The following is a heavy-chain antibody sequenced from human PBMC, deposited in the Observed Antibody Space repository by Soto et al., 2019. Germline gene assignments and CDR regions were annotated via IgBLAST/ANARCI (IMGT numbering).Heavy chain of an antibody. CDR1: VFSFCSYA. V-gene: IGHV3-23*01. Sequence: HPWRSMRLSCVPSVFSFCSYAMKWVRPAPGKWLEWVSGIGGSGLDTYYAESVKGRFTISKDNSKNTACLRIHSLRAEGTCVYECAKDRSWQLPYFRFWGRETLATVSS. J-gene: IGHJ4*02. D-gene: IGHD6-6*01. CDR2: IGGSGLDT. CDR3: AKDRSWQLPYFRF.